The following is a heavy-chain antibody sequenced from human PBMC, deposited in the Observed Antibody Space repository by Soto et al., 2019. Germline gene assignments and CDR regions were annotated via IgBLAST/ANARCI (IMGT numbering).Heavy chain of an antibody. Sequence: QVQLQESGPGLVRPSETLSLTCNVSGGSISRYFWSWIRQSPGKGLEWIGYIFYTGSTTYNPSLKSRVTISIDTSKNQFSLKLSSLTAADTAVYYCAHFSDLEWFDPWGQGTLVTVSS. J-gene: IGHJ5*02. D-gene: IGHD2-21*01. CDR3: AHFSDLEWFDP. V-gene: IGHV4-59*01. CDR2: IFYTGST. CDR1: GGSISRYF.